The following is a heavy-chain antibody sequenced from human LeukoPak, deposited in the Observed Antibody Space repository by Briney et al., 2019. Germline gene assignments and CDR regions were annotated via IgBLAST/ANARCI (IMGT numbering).Heavy chain of an antibody. CDR1: GFSFDYSA. CDR2: ITWDGGSI. CDR3: VKDSAHGTADYYFDY. D-gene: IGHD1-1*01. V-gene: IGHV3-43D*03. Sequence: GGSLRLSCAASGFSFDYSAMHWVRQAPGKGLEWVSIITWDGGSIHYADSVRGRFTISRDNSKNSLYLQMNSLRGEDTAFYYCVKDSAHGTADYYFDYWGQGTPVTVSS. J-gene: IGHJ4*02.